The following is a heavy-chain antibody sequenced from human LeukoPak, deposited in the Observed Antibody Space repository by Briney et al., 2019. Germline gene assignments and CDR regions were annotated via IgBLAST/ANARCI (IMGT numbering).Heavy chain of an antibody. CDR3: ARFRRVKYYFDY. V-gene: IGHV4-4*09. CDR2: IYTSGST. J-gene: IGHJ4*02. Sequence: SETLSLTCTVSGGSISSYYWSWIRQPPGKGLEWIGYIYTSGSTNYNPSLKSRVTISLDTSKNQFSLKLRSVTAADTDVYYCARFRRVKYYFDYWGQGTLVTVSS. CDR1: GGSISSYY.